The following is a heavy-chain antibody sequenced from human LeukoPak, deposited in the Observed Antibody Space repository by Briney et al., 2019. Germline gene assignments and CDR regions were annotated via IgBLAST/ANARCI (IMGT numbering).Heavy chain of an antibody. V-gene: IGHV3-11*01. CDR1: GFTFSDYY. Sequence: GGSLRLSCAASGFTFSDYYMSWIRQAPGKGLEWVSYISSSGSTIYYADSVKGRFTISRDNSKNTLYLQMSSLRAEDTAVYYCAKGYTISSMLAFDYWGQGTLVTVSS. J-gene: IGHJ4*02. D-gene: IGHD2/OR15-2a*01. CDR2: ISSSGSTI. CDR3: AKGYTISSMLAFDY.